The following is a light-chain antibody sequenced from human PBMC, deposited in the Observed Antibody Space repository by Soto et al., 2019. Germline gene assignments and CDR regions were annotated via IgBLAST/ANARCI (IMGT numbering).Light chain of an antibody. V-gene: IGKV3-15*01. CDR3: QQYNDWPLT. Sequence: EIVLTQSPGTLSLSPGERATLFCWASHSVSSSYLAWYQQKPGQAPRLLIYGASTRATGIPARFSGSGSGTEFTLTISSLQSEDFAVYYCQQYNDWPLTFGQGTRVEIK. J-gene: IGKJ1*01. CDR1: HSVSSSY. CDR2: GAS.